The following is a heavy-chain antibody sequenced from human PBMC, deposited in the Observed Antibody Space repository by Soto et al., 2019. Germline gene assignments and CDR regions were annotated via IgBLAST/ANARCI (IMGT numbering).Heavy chain of an antibody. J-gene: IGHJ4*02. Sequence: ASVKVSCKASGYTFTSYGISWVRQAPGQGLEWMGWISAYNGNTNYAQKLQGRVTMTTDKSTSTAYMELRSLRSDDTAVYYCAREGRYYDFWSPNDYWGQGTLVTVSS. CDR3: AREGRYYDFWSPNDY. CDR2: ISAYNGNT. D-gene: IGHD3-3*01. V-gene: IGHV1-18*01. CDR1: GYTFTSYG.